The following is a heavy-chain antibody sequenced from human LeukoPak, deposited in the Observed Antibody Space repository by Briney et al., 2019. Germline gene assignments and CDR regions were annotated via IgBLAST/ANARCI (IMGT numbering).Heavy chain of an antibody. V-gene: IGHV4-34*01. CDR3: ARQREAGSPFDY. J-gene: IGHJ4*02. CDR2: INHSGST. Sequence: PSETLSLTCAVYGGSFSGYYWSWIRQPPGKGLEWIGEINHSGSTYYNPSLKSRVTISVDTSKNQFSLKLSSVTAADTAVYYCARQREAGSPFDYWGQGTLVTVSS. CDR1: GGSFSGYY. D-gene: IGHD6-19*01.